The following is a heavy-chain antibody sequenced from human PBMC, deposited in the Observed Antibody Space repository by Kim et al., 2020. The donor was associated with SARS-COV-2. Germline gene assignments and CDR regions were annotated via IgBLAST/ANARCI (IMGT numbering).Heavy chain of an antibody. Sequence: GGSLRLSCAASGFTFSSYAMHWVRQAPGKGLEWVAVISYDGSNKYYADSVKGRFTISRDNSKNTLYLQMNSLRAEDTAVYYCAREFGHVVVTATPFFDYWGQGTLVTVSS. CDR2: ISYDGSNK. D-gene: IGHD2-21*02. CDR1: GFTFSSYA. CDR3: AREFGHVVVTATPFFDY. V-gene: IGHV3-30*04. J-gene: IGHJ4*02.